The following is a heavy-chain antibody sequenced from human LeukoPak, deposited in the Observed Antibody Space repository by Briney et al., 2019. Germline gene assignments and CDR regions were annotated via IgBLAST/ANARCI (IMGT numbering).Heavy chain of an antibody. Sequence: SETLSLTCTVSGDSISSSTYYWGWIRQPPGKGLECIGSIFRSGSTYYNPSLKSRVTISVDRSKNQFSLELTSVTAADTAVYYCARDWAVWGRGALVTVSS. V-gene: IGHV4-39*07. CDR1: GDSISSSTYY. CDR2: IFRSGST. J-gene: IGHJ4*02. D-gene: IGHD6-19*01. CDR3: ARDWAV.